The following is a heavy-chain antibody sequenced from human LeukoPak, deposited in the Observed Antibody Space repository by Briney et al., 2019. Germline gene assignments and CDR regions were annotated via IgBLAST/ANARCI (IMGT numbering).Heavy chain of an antibody. D-gene: IGHD6-19*01. CDR2: IYYSGST. V-gene: IGHV4-59*08. Sequence: KSSETLSLTCTVSGDSISNYYWSWIRQPPGKRLQWTGYIYYSGSTNYNPSLKSRVSTSMDTSKNQFSLKLTSVTAADTAVYYCAGAKKGVAGFFDKWGQGTLVTVSS. CDR3: AGAKKGVAGFFDK. CDR1: GDSISNYY. J-gene: IGHJ4*02.